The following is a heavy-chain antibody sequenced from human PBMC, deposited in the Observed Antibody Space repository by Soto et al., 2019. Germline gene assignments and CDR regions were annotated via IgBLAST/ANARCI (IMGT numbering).Heavy chain of an antibody. J-gene: IGHJ4*02. D-gene: IGHD4-4*01. CDR3: ARGSNHFDY. Sequence: EVQLVESGGGLVQPGGSLRLTCAASGFTFSPFWMHWVRQVPGKGPVWVSRINSDGNSTSYADSVKGRFTISRDNAKNTLYLQMNSLRAEDTAVYYCARGSNHFDYWGQGTLVTVSS. CDR1: GFTFSPFW. CDR2: INSDGNST. V-gene: IGHV3-74*01.